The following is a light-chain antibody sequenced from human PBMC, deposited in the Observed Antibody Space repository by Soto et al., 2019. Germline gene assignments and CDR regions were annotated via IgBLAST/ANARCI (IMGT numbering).Light chain of an antibody. J-gene: IGKJ3*01. CDR2: GAS. CDR1: QGISNY. CDR3: QNYNSYSQFT. V-gene: IGKV1-27*01. Sequence: DIQMTQSPSSLSASVGARVTITCRASQGISNYLAWYQQKPGKVPKLLIYGASTLQSGVPSRYSGSGSGTDFTLTISSLQPEDAATDYCQNYNSYSQFTFGPGTKVDIK.